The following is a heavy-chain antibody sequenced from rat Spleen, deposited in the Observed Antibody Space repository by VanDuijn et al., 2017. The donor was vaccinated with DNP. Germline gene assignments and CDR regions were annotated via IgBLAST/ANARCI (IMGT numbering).Heavy chain of an antibody. CDR2: INTGSGGT. D-gene: IGHD1-4*01. CDR1: DYTFTTYY. Sequence: QVQLQQSGAELAKPGSSVKISCKASDYTFTTYYMTWIKQTTGQGLEYLGYINTGSGGTNYNEKFRGKATLTVDTSSNTAFMQLSSLTPDDSAVYYCARRRLPYWYFDFWGPGTMVTVSS. V-gene: IGHV1-43*01. J-gene: IGHJ1*01. CDR3: ARRRLPYWYFDF.